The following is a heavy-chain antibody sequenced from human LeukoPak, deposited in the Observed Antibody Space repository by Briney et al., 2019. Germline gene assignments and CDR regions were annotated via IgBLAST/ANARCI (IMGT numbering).Heavy chain of an antibody. CDR1: GFTFSNYA. CDR3: ARGGLGVYSYGPRDYFDY. CDR2: ISGSGGST. V-gene: IGHV3-23*01. J-gene: IGHJ4*02. Sequence: GGSLRLSCAASGFTFSNYAMSWVRQAPGKGLEWVSAISGSGGSTYYADSVKGRFTISRDNAKNSLYLQMNNLRAEETAVYYCARGGLGVYSYGPRDYFDYWGQGALVTVSS. D-gene: IGHD5-18*01.